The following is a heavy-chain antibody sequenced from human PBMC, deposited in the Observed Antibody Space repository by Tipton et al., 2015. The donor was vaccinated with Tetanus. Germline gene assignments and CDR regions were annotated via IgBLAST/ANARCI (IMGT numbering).Heavy chain of an antibody. D-gene: IGHD3-16*01. CDR2: IFPGDSDI. CDR1: GYTFNNYW. V-gene: IGHV5-51*01. J-gene: IGHJ4*02. Sequence: VQLVQSGAEVKEPGESLKISCKGFGYTFNNYWIGWVRQLPGKGLEWMGIIFPGDSDIRYSSSFQGRVTISADKSITTAYLQWSRLRASDTAMYYCARVGGGSKWLFDYWGQGTPVTVSS. CDR3: ARVGGGSKWLFDY.